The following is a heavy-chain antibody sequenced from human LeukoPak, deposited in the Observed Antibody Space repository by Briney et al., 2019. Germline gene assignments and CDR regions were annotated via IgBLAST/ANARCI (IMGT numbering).Heavy chain of an antibody. CDR2: IWYDGSNT. D-gene: IGHD3-10*01. CDR3: ARVESLWFGELLSNDY. J-gene: IGHJ4*02. CDR1: GFTFNNYG. Sequence: PGGSLRPSCAASGFTFNNYGMHWVRQAPGKGLEWVAVIWYDGSNTYYADSVKGRFTISRDDSKNTLYLQMNSLRADDTAVYFCARVESLWFGELLSNDYWGQGTLVTVSS. V-gene: IGHV3-33*01.